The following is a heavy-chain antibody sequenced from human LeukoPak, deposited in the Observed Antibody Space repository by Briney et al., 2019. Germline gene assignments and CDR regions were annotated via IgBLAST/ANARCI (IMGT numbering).Heavy chain of an antibody. CDR1: GFTFSSYA. CDR2: ISGSGGST. V-gene: IGHV3-23*01. CDR3: AILAVAGTFYDH. D-gene: IGHD6-19*01. Sequence: GGSLRLSCAASGFTFSSYAMSWVRQAPGKGLEWVSAISGSGGSTYYADSVKGRFTISRDNSKTTLYLQMNSLRAEDTAVYYCAILAVAGTFYDHWSQGTLVTVSS. J-gene: IGHJ4*02.